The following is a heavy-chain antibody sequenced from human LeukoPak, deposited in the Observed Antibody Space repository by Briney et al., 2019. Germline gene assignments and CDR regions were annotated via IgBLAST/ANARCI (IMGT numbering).Heavy chain of an antibody. CDR1: GFTFSSYW. V-gene: IGHV3-74*01. D-gene: IGHD3-9*01. CDR3: ARDPLYYDILTGYYHYAFDI. CDR2: INSDGSST. Sequence: GGSLRLSCAASGFTFSSYWMHWVRQAPGKGLVWVSRINSDGSSTSYADSVKGRFTISRDNAKNTLYLQMNSLRAEDTAVYYCARDPLYYDILTGYYHYAFDIWGQGTMVTVSS. J-gene: IGHJ3*02.